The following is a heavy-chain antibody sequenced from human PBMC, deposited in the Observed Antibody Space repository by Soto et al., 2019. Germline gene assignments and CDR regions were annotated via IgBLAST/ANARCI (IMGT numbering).Heavy chain of an antibody. D-gene: IGHD2-2*01. CDR3: AREAVGYQPPKY. V-gene: IGHV1-69*06. Sequence: QVQLVQSGAEVKKPGSSVKVSCKASGGTFSSYAITWVRQAPGQGLEWMGGTIPLFGTPNYAQKFQGRVTITADKPTNTVYMELSSLRSEDKAVYYCAREAVGYQPPKYWGQGTLVTVSS. CDR2: TIPLFGTP. J-gene: IGHJ4*02. CDR1: GGTFSSYA.